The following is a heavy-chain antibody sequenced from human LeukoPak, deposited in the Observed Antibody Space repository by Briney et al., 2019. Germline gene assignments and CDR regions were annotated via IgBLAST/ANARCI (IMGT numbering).Heavy chain of an antibody. D-gene: IGHD3-22*01. V-gene: IGHV3-23*01. J-gene: IGHJ3*02. Sequence: GGSLRLSCAASGFTFSSYAMSWVRQAPGKGLEWVSALSGSGGSTYYADSVKGRFTISRDNSKNTLYLQMNSLRAEDTAVYYCAKDLYYYDSSGLALFAFDIWGQGTMVTVSS. CDR1: GFTFSSYA. CDR2: LSGSGGST. CDR3: AKDLYYYDSSGLALFAFDI.